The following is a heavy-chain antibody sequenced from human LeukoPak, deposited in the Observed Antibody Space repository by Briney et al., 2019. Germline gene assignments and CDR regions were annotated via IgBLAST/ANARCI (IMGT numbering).Heavy chain of an antibody. CDR1: GGSFSGYY. CDR2: INHSGST. Sequence: PETLSLSCALSGGSFSGYYGSWMREPPGKGLEWMGEINHSGSTNYHPSTKRPVTISVDTSKHQLSLHLSSLTTAATAVNHCGGRGAGIPYESYDYWGQVILVTVS. D-gene: IGHD2-21*01. V-gene: IGHV4-34*01. CDR3: GGRGAGIPYESYDY. J-gene: IGHJ4*02.